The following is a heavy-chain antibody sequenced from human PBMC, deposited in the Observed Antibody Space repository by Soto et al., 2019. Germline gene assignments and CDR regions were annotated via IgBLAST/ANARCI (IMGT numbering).Heavy chain of an antibody. CDR1: GFTFSSYA. J-gene: IGHJ4*02. Sequence: GGSLRLSCAASGFTFSSYAMNWVRQAPGKGLEWVSVISGSGDSTYYADSVKGRFTISRDNSKNTLYLQMNSLRTEDTAVYYFSNGGPATYFYYCCQGTLVTVSA. CDR3: SNGGPATYFYY. V-gene: IGHV3-23*01. D-gene: IGHD2-15*01. CDR2: ISGSGDST.